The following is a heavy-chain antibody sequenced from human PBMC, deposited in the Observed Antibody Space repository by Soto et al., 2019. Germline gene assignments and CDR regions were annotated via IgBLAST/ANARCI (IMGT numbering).Heavy chain of an antibody. D-gene: IGHD4-4*01. CDR2: IYYSGST. V-gene: IGHV4-59*01. J-gene: IGHJ6*02. CDR1: GGSISSYY. Sequence: SETLSLTCTVSGGSISSYYWSWIRQPPGKGLEWIGYIYYSGSTNYNPSLKSRVTISVDTSKNQFSLKLSSVTAADTAVYYCARVGMTTVTRNYYYCGMDVWGQGTTVTVSS. CDR3: ARVGMTTVTRNYYYCGMDV.